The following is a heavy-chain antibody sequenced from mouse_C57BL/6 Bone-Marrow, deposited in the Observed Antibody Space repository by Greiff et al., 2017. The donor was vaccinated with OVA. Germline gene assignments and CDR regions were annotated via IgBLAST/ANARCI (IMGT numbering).Heavy chain of an antibody. J-gene: IGHJ2*01. D-gene: IGHD2-12*01. CDR1: GYTFTSYW. CDR2: IDPSDSYT. Sequence: QVQLQQPGAELVMPGASVKLSCKASGYTFTSYWMHWVKQRPGQGLEWIGEIDPSDSYTNYNQKFKGKSTLTVDKSSSTAYMQLSSLTSEDSAVYYCARGRTIDPYYFDYGGQGTTLTVSS. V-gene: IGHV1-69*01. CDR3: ARGRTIDPYYFDY.